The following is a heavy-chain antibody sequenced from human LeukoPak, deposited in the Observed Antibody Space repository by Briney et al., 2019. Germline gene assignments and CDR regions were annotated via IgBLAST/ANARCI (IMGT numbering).Heavy chain of an antibody. Sequence: GGSLRLSCAASGFTVSSNYMSWVRQAPGKGLEYVSAISSNGDNTYYADSVKGRFTISRDNSKNTLYLQMSSLRADDTAVYYCVRGTGYRGQGTLVTVSS. J-gene: IGHJ4*02. CDR1: GFTVSSNY. V-gene: IGHV3-64D*06. CDR2: ISSNGDNT. CDR3: VRGTGY.